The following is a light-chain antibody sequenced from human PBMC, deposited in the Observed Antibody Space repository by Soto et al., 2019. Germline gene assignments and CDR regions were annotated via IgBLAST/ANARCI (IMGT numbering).Light chain of an antibody. V-gene: IGLV1-40*01. Sequence: QSVLTQPPSVSGAPGQRVIISCTGSSSNIGAGYDVHWYQQLPGTAPKLLIYGNKNRPSGVPDRISGSKSATSAYLAISGLQAEDEGDYYCQSYDSSLSGAVFGGGTKLTVL. CDR2: GNK. J-gene: IGLJ2*01. CDR1: SSNIGAGYD. CDR3: QSYDSSLSGAV.